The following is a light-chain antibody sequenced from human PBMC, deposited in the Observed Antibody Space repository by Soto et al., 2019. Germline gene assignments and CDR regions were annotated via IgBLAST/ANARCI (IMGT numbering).Light chain of an antibody. CDR3: SSYTSSSTFYV. Sequence: QSVLTQPASVSESPGQSITISCTGTSSDVGGYNYVSWYQQHPGKAPKLMIYEVSNRPSGVSNRFSGSKSGNTASLTISGLQAEDEADYYCSSYTSSSTFYVFGTGTEVTVL. J-gene: IGLJ1*01. CDR2: EVS. V-gene: IGLV2-14*01. CDR1: SSDVGGYNY.